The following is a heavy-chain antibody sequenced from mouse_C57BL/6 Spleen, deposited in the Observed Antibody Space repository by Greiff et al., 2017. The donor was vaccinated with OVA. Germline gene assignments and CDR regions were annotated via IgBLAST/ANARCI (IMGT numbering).Heavy chain of an antibody. CDR1: GYTFTDYY. V-gene: IGHV1-19*01. D-gene: IGHD4-1*01. Sequence: VHVKQSGPVLVKPGASVKMSCKASGYTFTDYYMNWVKQSHGKSLEWIGVINPYNGGTSYNQKFKGKATLTVDKSSSTAYMELNSLTSEDSAVYYCARRGILGRSFDYWGQGTTLTVSS. CDR3: ARRGILGRSFDY. CDR2: INPYNGGT. J-gene: IGHJ2*01.